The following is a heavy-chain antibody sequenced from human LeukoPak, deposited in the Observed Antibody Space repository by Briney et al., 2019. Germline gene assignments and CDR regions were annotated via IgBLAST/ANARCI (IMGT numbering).Heavy chain of an antibody. J-gene: IGHJ6*02. CDR2: ISAYNGDT. D-gene: IGHD3-3*01. V-gene: IGHV1-18*01. CDR1: GYTFTTYG. CDR3: ARDDFWSGYYTNSYYYYGMDV. Sequence: ASVKVSCKASGYTFTTYGITWVRQAPGQGLEWMGWISAYNGDTNYAQKLQGRVTMTTDTSTSTAYMELRSLRSDDTAVYYCARDDFWSGYYTNSYYYYGMDVWGQGTTVTVSS.